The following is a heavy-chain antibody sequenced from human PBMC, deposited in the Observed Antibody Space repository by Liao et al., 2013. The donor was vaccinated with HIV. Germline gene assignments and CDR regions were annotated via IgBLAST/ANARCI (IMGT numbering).Heavy chain of an antibody. J-gene: IGHJ4*02. Sequence: QVQLQESGPGLVKPSQTLSLTCTVSGGSISSGSYYWSWIRQPAGKGLEWIGRIYTSGSTDYNPSLKSRVTMSVDTSKNQFSLRLTSVTAADTAVYYCTRGSSSWFNYWGQGTLVTVSS. V-gene: IGHV4-61*02. CDR2: IYTSGST. CDR3: TRGSSSWFNY. CDR1: GGSISSGSYY. D-gene: IGHD6-13*01.